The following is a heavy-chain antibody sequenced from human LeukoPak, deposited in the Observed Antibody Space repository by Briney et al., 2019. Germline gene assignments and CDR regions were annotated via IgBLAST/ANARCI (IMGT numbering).Heavy chain of an antibody. D-gene: IGHD3-22*01. CDR2: ISAYNGNT. CDR1: GYTFTSYA. J-gene: IGHJ5*02. V-gene: IGHV1-18*01. CDR3: ARDITYYYDSSGLANWFDP. Sequence: ASVKVSCKASGYTFTSYAMNWVRQAPGQGLEWMGWISAYNGNTNYAQKLQGRVTMTTDTSTSTAYMELRSLRSDDTAVYYCARDITYYYDSSGLANWFDPWGQGTLVTVSS.